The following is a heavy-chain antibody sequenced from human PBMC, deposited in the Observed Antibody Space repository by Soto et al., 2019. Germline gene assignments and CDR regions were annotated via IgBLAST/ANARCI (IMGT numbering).Heavy chain of an antibody. Sequence: GSLRLSCSASGFTFSSYAMHWVRQAPGKGLEYVSAISSNGGSTYYADSVKGRFTISRDNSKNTLYLQMSSLRAEDTAVYYCVKIAQYYYDSSGYYYDWYFDLWGRGTLVTVSS. J-gene: IGHJ2*01. D-gene: IGHD3-22*01. CDR1: GFTFSSYA. V-gene: IGHV3-64D*06. CDR3: VKIAQYYYDSSGYYYDWYFDL. CDR2: ISSNGGST.